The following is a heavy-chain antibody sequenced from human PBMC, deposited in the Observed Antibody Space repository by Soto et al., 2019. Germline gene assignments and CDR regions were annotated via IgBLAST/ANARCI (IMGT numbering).Heavy chain of an antibody. Sequence: PGGSLRLSSAAPGFTSSSYAMSWVRQAPGKGLEWVSYIGTSGANTYYADSVKGRFTISRDNSKNSLYLQMDSLRAEDTAVYYCAKQSGSSFYSHFDYWGRGTLVTVSS. D-gene: IGHD2-15*01. CDR2: IGTSGANT. J-gene: IGHJ4*02. CDR3: AKQSGSSFYSHFDY. V-gene: IGHV3-23*01. CDR1: GFTSSSYA.